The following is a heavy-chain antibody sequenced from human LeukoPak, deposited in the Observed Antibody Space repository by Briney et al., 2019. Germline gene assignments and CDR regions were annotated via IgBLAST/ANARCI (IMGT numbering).Heavy chain of an antibody. CDR3: ARGIFSLVYYDSSGPSSDY. CDR2: INPSGGST. D-gene: IGHD3-22*01. CDR1: EYTFTSYY. J-gene: IGHJ4*02. V-gene: IGHV1-46*01. Sequence: ASVKVSCKASEYTFTSYYMYWVRQAPGQGLEWMGIINPSGGSTSYAQKFQGRVTMTRDTSTSTVYMELSSLRSEDTAVYYCARGIFSLVYYDSSGPSSDYWGQGTLVTVSS.